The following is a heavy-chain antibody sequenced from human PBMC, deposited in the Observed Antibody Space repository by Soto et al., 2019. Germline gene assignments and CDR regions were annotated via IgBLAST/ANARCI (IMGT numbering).Heavy chain of an antibody. D-gene: IGHD3-10*01. CDR2: IYQTGST. CDR3: ASITWAGRGECLDY. CDR1: GGSISSSNW. J-gene: IGHJ4*02. Sequence: QVQLQESGPRLAKPSGTLSLTCAVSGGSISSSNWWSWVRQPPGKGLEWIGEIYQTGSTNYNPSLKSRVTXXVXKXXHQLPLNLSSVTAADTAVHYCASITWAGRGECLDYWGQGTLVTVSS. V-gene: IGHV4-4*02.